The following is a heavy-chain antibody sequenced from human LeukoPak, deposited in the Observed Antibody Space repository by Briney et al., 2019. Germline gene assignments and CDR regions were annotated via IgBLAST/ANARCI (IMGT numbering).Heavy chain of an antibody. V-gene: IGHV4-59*08. CDR2: IYYSGST. CDR3: ARLSSGYSIDY. D-gene: IGHD3-22*01. J-gene: IGHJ4*02. CDR1: GGSISSYY. Sequence: SETLSLTSTVSGGSISSYYWSWIRQPPGKGLEWIGYIYYSGSTNYNPSLKSRVTISVDTSKNQFSLKLSSVTAADTAVYYCARLSSGYSIDYWGQGTLVTVSS.